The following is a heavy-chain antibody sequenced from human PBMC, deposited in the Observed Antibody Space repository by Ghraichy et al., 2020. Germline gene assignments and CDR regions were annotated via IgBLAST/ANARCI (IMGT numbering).Heavy chain of an antibody. J-gene: IGHJ6*04. D-gene: IGHD3-22*01. Sequence: ETLSLTCAASGFTFDDYAMHWVRQAPGKGLEWVSLISGDGGSTYYADSVKGRFTISRDNSKNSLYLQMNSLRTEDTALYYCAKDHHYYDSSGAEDVWGKGTTVTVSS. CDR3: AKDHHYYDSSGAEDV. V-gene: IGHV3-43*02. CDR2: ISGDGGST. CDR1: GFTFDDYA.